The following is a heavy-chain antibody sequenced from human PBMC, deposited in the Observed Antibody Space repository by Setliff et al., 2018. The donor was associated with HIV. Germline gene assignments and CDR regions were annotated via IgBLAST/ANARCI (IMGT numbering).Heavy chain of an antibody. CDR3: ARILVGVDDAFDI. CDR2: MNPSGGSI. Sequence: ASVKVSCKASGYTFTSYYMHWVRQAPGQGLEWMGIMNPSGGSISYAQKFQGRVTMTTDTSTSTAYMELRSLRSDDTAVYYCARILVGVDDAFDIWGQGTMVTVSS. D-gene: IGHD1-26*01. V-gene: IGHV1-46*01. CDR1: GYTFTSYY. J-gene: IGHJ3*02.